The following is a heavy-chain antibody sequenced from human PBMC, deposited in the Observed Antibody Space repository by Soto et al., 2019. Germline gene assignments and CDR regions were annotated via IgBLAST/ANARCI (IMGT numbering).Heavy chain of an antibody. Sequence: SVKVSCNTSTRTFSSYSISWLRQAPGQGLEWMGGIIPIFDTANYAQKFHGRVTINEDDTTSTAYMELSSVRSEDAAVYCCASAQRGSSGYDDGLDVWGQGTMVTVSS. J-gene: IGHJ3*01. CDR1: TRTFSSYS. CDR2: IIPIFDTA. V-gene: IGHV1-69*13. D-gene: IGHD5-12*01. CDR3: ASAQRGSSGYDDGLDV.